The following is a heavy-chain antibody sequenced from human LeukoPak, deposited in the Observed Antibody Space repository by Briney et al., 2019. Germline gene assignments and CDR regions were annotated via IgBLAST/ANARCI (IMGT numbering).Heavy chain of an antibody. Sequence: SQTLSLTCTVSGGSISSGTYYWSWIRPHPGKDLEWIGYIYYSESTYYNPSLESRVTISVDTSKNQFSLNLSSVTAAGTAVYYCARVAGSYWYFDLWGRGTLVTVSS. V-gene: IGHV4-31*03. CDR1: GGSISSGTYY. CDR2: IYYSEST. D-gene: IGHD6-19*01. CDR3: ARVAGSYWYFDL. J-gene: IGHJ2*01.